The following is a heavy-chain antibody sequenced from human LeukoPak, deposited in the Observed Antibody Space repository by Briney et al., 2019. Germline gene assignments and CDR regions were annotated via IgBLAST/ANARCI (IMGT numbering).Heavy chain of an antibody. V-gene: IGHV3-23*01. CDR3: AKELKCSGGSCYSGAYFDY. Sequence: LGGSLRLSCAASGFTFSSYAMSWVRQAPGKGLEWVSAISGSGGSTYYADSVKGRFTISRDNSKNTLYLQMNSLRAEDTAVYYCAKELKCSGGSCYSGAYFDYWGQGTLVTVSS. CDR2: ISGSGGST. CDR1: GFTFSSYA. J-gene: IGHJ4*02. D-gene: IGHD2-15*01.